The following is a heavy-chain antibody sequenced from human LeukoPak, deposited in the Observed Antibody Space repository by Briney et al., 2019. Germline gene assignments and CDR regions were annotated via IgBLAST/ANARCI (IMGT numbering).Heavy chain of an antibody. D-gene: IGHD2-21*02. Sequence: GGSLRLSCAVSGFTFRTYWMHWVRQVPGKGLVWVSRINEDGRITNYANSVTGRFRISRDNAENTLYLQMNSLRAEDTAVYYCAKAAPYCGGDCYSPFDDWGQGTLVTVSS. J-gene: IGHJ4*02. CDR1: GFTFRTYW. CDR3: AKAAPYCGGDCYSPFDD. V-gene: IGHV3-74*01. CDR2: INEDGRIT.